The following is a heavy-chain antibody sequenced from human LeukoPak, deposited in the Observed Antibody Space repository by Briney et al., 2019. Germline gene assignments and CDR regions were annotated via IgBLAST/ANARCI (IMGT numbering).Heavy chain of an antibody. CDR2: MNLNTGNT. Sequence: EASVKVSCKASVYTFTSYNTNSVREATGEGREWMAWMNLNTGNTGSAQKLQGRVTMTRDTSISTAYMELSSLRSEDTAVYYCARAAVPNSALIAVRRFFDYWGGGTLVTVSS. CDR3: ARAAVPNSALIAVRRFFDY. J-gene: IGHJ4*02. CDR1: VYTFTSYN. V-gene: IGHV1-8*01. D-gene: IGHD6-6*01.